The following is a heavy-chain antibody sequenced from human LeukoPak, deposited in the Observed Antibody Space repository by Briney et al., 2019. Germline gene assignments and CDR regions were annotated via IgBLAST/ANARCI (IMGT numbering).Heavy chain of an antibody. V-gene: IGHV1-69*06. D-gene: IGHD6-13*01. Sequence: SVKVSCKASGGTFSSYAISWVRQAPGQGLEWMGGIIPIFGTANYAQKFQGRVTITADKSTGTAYMELSSLRSEDTAVYYCARVLAAYMFDYWGQGTLVTVSS. J-gene: IGHJ4*02. CDR1: GGTFSSYA. CDR2: IIPIFGTA. CDR3: ARVLAAYMFDY.